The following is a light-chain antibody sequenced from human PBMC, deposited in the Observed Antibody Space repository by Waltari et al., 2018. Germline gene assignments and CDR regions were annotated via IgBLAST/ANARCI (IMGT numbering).Light chain of an antibody. CDR3: QQHHSLPYT. Sequence: DIQMTQSPSSLSASVGDRVTITCQASQDISNYLNWYQQKPGKAPKLLIYEVSNLEAGVPSMFSGRFSGSTSGTHFTLTISSLQTEDIATFYCQQHHSLPYTFGQGTKVEIK. J-gene: IGKJ2*01. CDR2: EVS. CDR1: QDISNY. V-gene: IGKV1-33*01.